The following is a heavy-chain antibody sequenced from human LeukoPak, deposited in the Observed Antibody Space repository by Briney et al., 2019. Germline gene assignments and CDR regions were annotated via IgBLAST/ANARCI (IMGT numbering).Heavy chain of an antibody. D-gene: IGHD2-21*02. CDR2: INPNSGGT. V-gene: IGHV1-2*02. CDR1: GYTFTGYY. Sequence: ASVKVSCKASGYTFTGYYMHWVRQAPGQGLEWMGWINPNSGGTNYAQKFQGRVTMTRDTSISTAYMELSRLRSDDTAVYYCARASPHTIAYCGGDCYGSAFDIWGQGTMVTVSS. J-gene: IGHJ3*02. CDR3: ARASPHTIAYCGGDCYGSAFDI.